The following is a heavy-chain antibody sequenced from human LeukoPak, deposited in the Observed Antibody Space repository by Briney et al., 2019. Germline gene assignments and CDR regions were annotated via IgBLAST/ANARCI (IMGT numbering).Heavy chain of an antibody. CDR1: GFSFSNYW. V-gene: IGHV3-7*01. CDR3: ATGRSMPT. D-gene: IGHD2-2*01. J-gene: IGHJ5*02. CDR2: INEDGSQK. Sequence: GGSLRLSCSVSGFSFSNYWMSWVRQAPGKGLEWVASINEDGSQKQYVDSVKGRFTISRDNAKNSLYLQVNSLRAEDTAVYYCATGRSMPTWGQGTLVTVSS.